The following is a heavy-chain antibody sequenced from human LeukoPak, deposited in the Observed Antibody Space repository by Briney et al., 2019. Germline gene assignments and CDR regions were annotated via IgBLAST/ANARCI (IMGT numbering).Heavy chain of an antibody. CDR3: VRCIPPYDSGWGGLDP. D-gene: IGHD6-19*01. J-gene: IGHJ5*02. CDR2: LYYSGST. CDR1: GGSISSYS. Sequence: PSETLSLTCTVSGGSISSYSWSWIRQPPGKGLEWIGYLYYSGSTNYNPSLKSRVTISADTSSNQFSLKLTSVTNADTAVYYCVRCIPPYDSGWGGLDPWGQGTLVTVSS. V-gene: IGHV4-59*08.